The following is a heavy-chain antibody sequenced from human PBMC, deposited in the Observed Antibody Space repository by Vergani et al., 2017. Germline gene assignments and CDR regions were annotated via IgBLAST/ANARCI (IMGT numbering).Heavy chain of an antibody. V-gene: IGHV3-7*01. Sequence: EVQLVESGGGLVQPGGSLRLSCAASGFTFSSHWMSWVRQAPGKGMEWVANIKQDGSEKYYVDSVKGRCTISRDNAKTSLYLQMNSLRAEDTAVYYCARDRYGDYYYYMDVWGKGTTVTVSS. CDR3: ARDRYGDYYYYMDV. D-gene: IGHD4-17*01. CDR1: GFTFSSHW. CDR2: IKQDGSEK. J-gene: IGHJ6*03.